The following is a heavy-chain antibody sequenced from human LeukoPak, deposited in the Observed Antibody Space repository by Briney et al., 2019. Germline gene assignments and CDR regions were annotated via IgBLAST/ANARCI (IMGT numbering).Heavy chain of an antibody. CDR3: ASPPRDSSGYYPFDI. CDR1: GFTFSSYS. CDR2: ISSSSSTI. Sequence: PGGSLRLSCAASGFTFSSYSMNWVRQAPGKGLEWVSYISSSSSTIYYADSVKGRFTISRDNAKNSLYLQMNSLRAEDTAVYYCASPPRDSSGYYPFDIWGQGTMVTVSS. V-gene: IGHV3-48*04. D-gene: IGHD3-22*01. J-gene: IGHJ3*02.